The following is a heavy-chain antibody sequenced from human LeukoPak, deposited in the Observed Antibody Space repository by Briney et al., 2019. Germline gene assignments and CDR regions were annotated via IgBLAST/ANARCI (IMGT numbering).Heavy chain of an antibody. D-gene: IGHD1-7*01. J-gene: IGHJ4*02. CDR1: GYTLTELS. CDR2: FDPEDDET. V-gene: IGHV1-24*01. CDR3: ATVTGTTFDFDY. Sequence: ASVKVSCKVSGYTLTELSMHWVRQAPGKGLEWMGGFDPEDDETIYAQKFQGRVTMTEDTSTDTAYMELSSLRSEDTAVYYCATVTGTTFDFDYWGQGTLVTVSS.